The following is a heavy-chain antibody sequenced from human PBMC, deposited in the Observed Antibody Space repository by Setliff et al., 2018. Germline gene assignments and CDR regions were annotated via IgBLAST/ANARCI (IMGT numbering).Heavy chain of an antibody. CDR3: ARGRDPAYYYDSGGYYWDY. CDR2: ISPYNGKT. V-gene: IGHV1-18*01. CDR1: GYTFTNYG. D-gene: IGHD3-22*01. J-gene: IGHJ4*02. Sequence: GASVKVSCKASGYTFTNYGITWVRQAPGQGLEWMGWISPYNGKTNHAQNLQGRVAMTTDTSTSTAYMELRSLRSDDTAVYYCARGRDPAYYYDSGGYYWDYWGQGTLVTVSS.